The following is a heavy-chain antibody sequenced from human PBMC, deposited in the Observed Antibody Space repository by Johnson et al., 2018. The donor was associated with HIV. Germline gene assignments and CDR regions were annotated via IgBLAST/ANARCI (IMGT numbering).Heavy chain of an antibody. V-gene: IGHV3-30*02. J-gene: IGHJ3*02. CDR1: GFTFSSYG. CDR2: IRYDGSNK. Sequence: QMMLVESGGGVVQPGGSLRLSCAASGFTFSSYGMHWVRQAPGKGLEWVAFIRYDGSNKYFADSVKGRFNISRDNSKNTLYLQMNSLRAEDTAVYYCTTAIVGALRNAFDIWGQGTMVTVSS. CDR3: TTAIVGALRNAFDI. D-gene: IGHD1-26*01.